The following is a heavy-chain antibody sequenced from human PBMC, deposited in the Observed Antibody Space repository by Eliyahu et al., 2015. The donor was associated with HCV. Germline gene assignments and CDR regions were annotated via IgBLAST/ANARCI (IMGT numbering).Heavy chain of an antibody. CDR2: IXHRGST. V-gene: IGHV4-4*02. CDR3: ARSPPTYFYDNNGSLEQ. CDR1: GXSISTSNW. Sequence: QVQLQESGPGLVKPSXTLSLTXXVXGXSISTSNWWSWVRQPPGKGLEXIGEIXHRGSTNYNPSLKSRVTISIDKSKNQFSLKLTSVTAADTAFYYCARSPPTYFYDNNGSLEQWGQGTLVTVSS. J-gene: IGHJ4*02. D-gene: IGHD3-22*01.